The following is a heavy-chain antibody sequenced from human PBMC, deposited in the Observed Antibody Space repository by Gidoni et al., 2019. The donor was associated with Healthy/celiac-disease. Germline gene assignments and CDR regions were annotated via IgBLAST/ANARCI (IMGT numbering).Heavy chain of an antibody. J-gene: IGHJ4*02. CDR3: ARDNWGNVDTAMELDY. D-gene: IGHD5-18*01. V-gene: IGHV3-30*04. Sequence: QVQLVESGGGVVQPGRSLRLSCAASGFTFSGYAMHWVRQAPGKGLEWVAVISYDGSNKYYADSVKGRFTISRDNSKNTLYLQMNSLRAEDTAVYYCARDNWGNVDTAMELDYWGQGTLVTVSS. CDR1: GFTFSGYA. CDR2: ISYDGSNK.